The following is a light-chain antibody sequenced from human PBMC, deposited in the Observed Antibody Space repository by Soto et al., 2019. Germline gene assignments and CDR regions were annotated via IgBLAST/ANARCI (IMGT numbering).Light chain of an antibody. CDR2: GAS. CDR3: QQYKDWPRT. J-gene: IGKJ5*01. CDR1: QSLSSN. Sequence: ELVMTQSPATLSVSPGERATLSCRASQSLSSNLAWYQQKPGQAPRLLMYGASTRATGVPGRFSGSGAGTDFTLTITSLQSEDFGVYFCQQYKDWPRTFGQGTRLEIK. V-gene: IGKV3-15*01.